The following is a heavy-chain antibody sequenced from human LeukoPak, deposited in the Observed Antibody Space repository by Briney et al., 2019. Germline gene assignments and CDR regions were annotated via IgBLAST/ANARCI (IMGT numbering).Heavy chain of an antibody. CDR3: AKVGASSWYRIDY. J-gene: IGHJ4*02. V-gene: IGHV3-21*01. D-gene: IGHD6-13*01. Sequence: TGGSLRLSCAASGFTSSSYSMNWVRQAPGKGLEWVSSISSSSSYIYYADSVKGRFTISRDNAKNSLYLQMNSLRAEDTAVYYCAKVGASSWYRIDYWGQGTLVTVPS. CDR2: ISSSSSYI. CDR1: GFTSSSYS.